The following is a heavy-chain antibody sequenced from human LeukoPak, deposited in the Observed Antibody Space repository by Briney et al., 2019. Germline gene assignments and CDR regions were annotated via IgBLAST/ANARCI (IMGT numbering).Heavy chain of an antibody. CDR1: GYTFTGYY. V-gene: IGHV1-2*02. D-gene: IGHD3-10*01. CDR2: INPNSGGT. Sequence: ASVTVSCKASGYTFTGYYMHWVRQAPGQGLEWMGWINPNSGGTNYAQKFQGRVTMTRDTSISTAYMELSRLRSDDTAVYYCAKSPMVRGVPDYWGQGTLVTVSS. J-gene: IGHJ4*02. CDR3: AKSPMVRGVPDY.